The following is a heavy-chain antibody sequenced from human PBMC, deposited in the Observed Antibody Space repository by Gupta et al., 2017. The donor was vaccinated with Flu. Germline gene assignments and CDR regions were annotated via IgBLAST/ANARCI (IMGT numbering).Heavy chain of an antibody. Sequence: PGKRLEWVGFIRSKAYRGTSEYAASVQGRFTISRNDSIGVAYLQMDSLQSEDTALYFCAKDSRGFIVGEFDFWGQGTLVSVS. CDR2: IRSKAYRGTS. V-gene: IGHV3-49*02. D-gene: IGHD1-26*01. J-gene: IGHJ4*02. CDR3: AKDSRGFIVGEFDF.